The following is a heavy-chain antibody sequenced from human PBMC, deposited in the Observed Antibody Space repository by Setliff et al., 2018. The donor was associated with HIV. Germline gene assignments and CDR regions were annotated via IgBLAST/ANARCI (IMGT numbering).Heavy chain of an antibody. V-gene: IGHV1-69*10. CDR3: ARDHDSSAYTYFDY. Sequence: SVKVSCKASGYTFTNYDINWVRQAPGQGLEWMGGIIPILGIANYAQKFKGRVTITADKSTSTVYMELRSLRSEDTAVYYCARDHDSSAYTYFDYWGQGTLVTVSS. D-gene: IGHD3-22*01. CDR1: GYTFTNYD. J-gene: IGHJ4*02. CDR2: IIPILGIA.